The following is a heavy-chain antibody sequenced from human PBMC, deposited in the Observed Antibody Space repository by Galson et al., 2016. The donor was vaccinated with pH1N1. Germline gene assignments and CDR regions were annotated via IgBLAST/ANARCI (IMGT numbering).Heavy chain of an antibody. CDR3: AKQRGHSSGGWWGAFDI. V-gene: IGHV3-23*01. CDR2: VSGHDDDT. Sequence: SLRLSCAASGFVFSNHAMTWVRQAPGEGLEWVSSVSGHDDDTFYADSVKGRFTISRDNSKNTMFLYMNSLRADDTALYYCAKQRGHSSGGWWGAFDIWGQGTTATVSS. CDR1: GFVFSNHA. D-gene: IGHD6-19*01. J-gene: IGHJ3*02.